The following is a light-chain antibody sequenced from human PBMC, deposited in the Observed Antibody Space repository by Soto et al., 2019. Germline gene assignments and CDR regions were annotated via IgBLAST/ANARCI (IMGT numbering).Light chain of an antibody. V-gene: IGKV1-5*03. CDR2: KAS. Sequence: IQMTQSPSTLSASVGDRVTITCRASQSISTWLAWYQQKPGKAPKLLIYKASSLESGVPSRFSGSGSGTEFTLTISSLQPDDFAIYYCQQYSIYPYTFGQGTELEIK. CDR1: QSISTW. J-gene: IGKJ2*01. CDR3: QQYSIYPYT.